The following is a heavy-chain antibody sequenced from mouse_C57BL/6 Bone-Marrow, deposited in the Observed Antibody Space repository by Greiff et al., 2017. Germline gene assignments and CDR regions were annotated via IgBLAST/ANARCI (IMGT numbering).Heavy chain of an antibody. V-gene: IGHV1-5*01. Sequence: EVQLQQSGTVLARPGASVKMSCKTSGYTFTRYWMHWVKQRPGQGLEWLGAIYPGNSATSYNQQFKGKAKLTAVTSASTASMELSSLTNEDSAVYDCTVVKVYGSSLYYSFDFGGQGTSVTVSA. D-gene: IGHD1-1*01. J-gene: IGHJ4*01. CDR3: TVVKVYGSSLYYSFDF. CDR2: IYPGNSAT. CDR1: GYTFTRYW.